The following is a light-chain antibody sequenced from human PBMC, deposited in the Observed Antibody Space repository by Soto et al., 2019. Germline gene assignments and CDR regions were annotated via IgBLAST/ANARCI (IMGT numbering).Light chain of an antibody. J-gene: IGKJ2*01. CDR1: QSIRSY. CDR2: GAS. Sequence: EVVLTQSPATLSVSPGETATLSCRASQSIRSYLAWYQQKAGQSPRLLIYGASMRATGVPTRFSGSGSGTEFTLTISSLQSEDFALYYWQHYNNWPPDYTFGQGTKVEIK. CDR3: QHYNNWPPDYT. V-gene: IGKV3-15*01.